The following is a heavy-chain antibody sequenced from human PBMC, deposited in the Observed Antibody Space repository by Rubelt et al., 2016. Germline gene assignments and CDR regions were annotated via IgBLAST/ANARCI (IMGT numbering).Heavy chain of an antibody. D-gene: IGHD5-12*01. J-gene: IGHJ4*02. CDR2: IYYSGST. CDR1: GGSVSSGSYY. Sequence: QVQLQESGPGLVKPSETLSLPCTVSGGSVSSGSYYWSWIRQPPGKGLEWIGYIYYSGSTYYNPSLKSRVTISVDTSKNQFSLKLSSVTAADTAVYYCARGLANRAFDYWGQGTLVTVSS. V-gene: IGHV4-30-4*07. CDR3: ARGLANRAFDY.